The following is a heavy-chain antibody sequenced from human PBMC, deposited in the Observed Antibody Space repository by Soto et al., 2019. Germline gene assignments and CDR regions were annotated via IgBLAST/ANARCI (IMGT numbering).Heavy chain of an antibody. D-gene: IGHD3-22*01. J-gene: IGHJ4*02. CDR3: AREDSSGYYSALDY. V-gene: IGHV4-4*02. Sequence: SETLSLTCAVSGGSISSSNWWSWVRQPPGKGLEWIGEIYHSGSTNYNPSLKSRVTISVDKSKNQFSLKLSSVTAADTAVYYCAREDSSGYYSALDYWGQGTLVTVSS. CDR2: IYHSGST. CDR1: GGSISSSNW.